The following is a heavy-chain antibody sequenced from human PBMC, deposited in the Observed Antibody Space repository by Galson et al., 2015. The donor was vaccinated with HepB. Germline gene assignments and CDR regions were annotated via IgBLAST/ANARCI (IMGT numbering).Heavy chain of an antibody. J-gene: IGHJ4*02. V-gene: IGHV4-39*01. CDR1: GGSISSSSYY. CDR3: ARMVGCSGGSCYSHGGVIVG. D-gene: IGHD2-15*01. CDR2: MYYSGST. Sequence: SETLSLTCTVSGGSISSSSYYWGWIRQPPGKGLEWIGSMYYSGSTYYNPSLKSRVTISVDTSKNQFSLKLSSVTAADTAVYYCARMVGCSGGSCYSHGGVIVGWGQGTLVTVSS.